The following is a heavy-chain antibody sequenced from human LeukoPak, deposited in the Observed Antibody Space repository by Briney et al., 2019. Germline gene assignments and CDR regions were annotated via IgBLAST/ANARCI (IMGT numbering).Heavy chain of an antibody. CDR2: INHSGST. Sequence: SETLSLTCAVYGGSFSGYYWSWIRQPPGKGLEWIGEINHSGSTNYNPSLKSRVTISVDTSKNQFSLKLSSVTAADTAVYYCARGRLYYYGSGSFLNWFDPWGQGTLVTVSS. V-gene: IGHV4-34*01. CDR1: GGSFSGYY. D-gene: IGHD3-10*01. J-gene: IGHJ5*02. CDR3: ARGRLYYYGSGSFLNWFDP.